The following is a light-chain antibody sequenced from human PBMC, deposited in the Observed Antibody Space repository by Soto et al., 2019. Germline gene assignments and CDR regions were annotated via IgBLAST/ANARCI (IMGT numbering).Light chain of an antibody. V-gene: IGKV1-27*01. CDR1: QGISNH. Sequence: DIQMTQSPSSLSAYVGDRVTITCRASQGISNHLAWYQQKPGRVPKLLIYDASTLQSGVPSRFSGRGSGTDFTLTISSLQPEDVATYYCHQYASSPWTFGQGTKVEIK. J-gene: IGKJ1*01. CDR2: DAS. CDR3: HQYASSPWT.